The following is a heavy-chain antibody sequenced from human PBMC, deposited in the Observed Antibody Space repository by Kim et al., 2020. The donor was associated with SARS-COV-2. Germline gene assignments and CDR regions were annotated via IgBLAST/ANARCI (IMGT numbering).Heavy chain of an antibody. Sequence: SETLSLTCTVSGGSISTSTYYWAWIRQPPGKGLEWTGSVYYSGSTYYNPSLKSRVTISVDTSKNQFSLKLSSVTAADTAIYYCARLGSSSWHFDYWGQGTLFTVSS. CDR3: ARLGSSSWHFDY. D-gene: IGHD6-13*01. V-gene: IGHV4-39*01. CDR2: VYYSGST. J-gene: IGHJ4*02. CDR1: GGSISTSTYY.